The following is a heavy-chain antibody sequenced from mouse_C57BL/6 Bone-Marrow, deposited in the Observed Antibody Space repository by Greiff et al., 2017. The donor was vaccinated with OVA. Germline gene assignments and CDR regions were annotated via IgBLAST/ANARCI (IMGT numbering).Heavy chain of an antibody. CDR3: ARHYYGSSYWYFDV. CDR2: ISGGGGNT. D-gene: IGHD1-1*01. J-gene: IGHJ1*03. Sequence: EVKLMESGGGLVKPGGSLKLSCAASGFTFSSYTMSWVRQTPEKRLEWVATISGGGGNTYYPDSVKGRFTFSRDNAKNTLYLQLSSLRSEDTALYYCARHYYGSSYWYFDVWGTGTTVTVSA. CDR1: GFTFSSYT. V-gene: IGHV5-9*01.